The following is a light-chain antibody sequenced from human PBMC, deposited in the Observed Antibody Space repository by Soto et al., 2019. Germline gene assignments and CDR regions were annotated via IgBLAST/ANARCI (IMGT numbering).Light chain of an antibody. CDR1: QSVSSY. V-gene: IGKV3-11*01. CDR3: QQRTNWPRSFT. Sequence: EIVLTQSAAILSLSPGERATLSYRASQSVSSYLAWYQQKPGQAPRLLIYDTSKRATGIPARFSGSGSGTDFTLTISSLEPEDFAVYYCQQRTNWPRSFTFGPGTKVDIK. J-gene: IGKJ3*01. CDR2: DTS.